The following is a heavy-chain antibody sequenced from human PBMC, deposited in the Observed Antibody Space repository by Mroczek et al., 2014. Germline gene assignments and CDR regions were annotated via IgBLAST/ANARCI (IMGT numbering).Heavy chain of an antibody. D-gene: IGHD2-2*02. CDR1: GGTFSSYA. Sequence: QVQLVQSGAEVKKPGSSVKVSCKASGGTFSSYAISWVRQAPGQGLEWMGGIIPIFGTANYAQKFQGRVTITADESTSTAYMELSSLRSEDTAVYYCATLRGTDIVVVPAAIHRGFFDLWGPWHPWSLSPQ. CDR2: IIPIFGTA. J-gene: IGHJ2*01. V-gene: IGHV1-69*01. CDR3: ATLRGTDIVVVPAAIHRGFFDL.